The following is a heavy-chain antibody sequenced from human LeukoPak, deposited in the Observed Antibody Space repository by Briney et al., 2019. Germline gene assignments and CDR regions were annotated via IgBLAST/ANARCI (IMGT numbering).Heavy chain of an antibody. V-gene: IGHV3-15*07. CDR1: GFTFSNAW. Sequence: TGGSLRLSCAASGFTFSNAWMNWVRQAPGKGLEWVGRIKSKTDGGTTDYAAPVKGRFTISRDDSKNTLYLQMNSLKTEDTAVYYCSTTYYYDSSEGYWGQGTLVTVSS. CDR3: STTYYYDSSEGY. D-gene: IGHD3-22*01. J-gene: IGHJ4*02. CDR2: IKSKTDGGTT.